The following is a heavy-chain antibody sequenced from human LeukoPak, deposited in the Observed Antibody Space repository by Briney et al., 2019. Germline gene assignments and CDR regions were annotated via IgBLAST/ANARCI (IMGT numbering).Heavy chain of an antibody. V-gene: IGHV7-4-1*01. J-gene: IGHJ3*02. CDR1: GYTFTSYA. D-gene: IGHD6-19*01. CDR3: AREDGIAVAGTDAFDI. CDR2: INTNTGNP. Sequence: ASVKVSCKASGYTFTSYAMNWVRQAPGQGLEWMGWINTNTGNPTYAQGFTGRFVFSLDTSVSTAYLQICSLKAEDTAVCYCAREDGIAVAGTDAFDIWGQGTMVTVSS.